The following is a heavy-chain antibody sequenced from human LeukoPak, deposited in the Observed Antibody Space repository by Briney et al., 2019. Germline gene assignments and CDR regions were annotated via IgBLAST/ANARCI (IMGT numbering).Heavy chain of an antibody. J-gene: IGHJ4*02. D-gene: IGHD2-8*02. CDR3: TRNPTGGYYYFDY. CDR1: GGSISTNTYY. CDR2: MSYGGTT. Sequence: PSETLSLTCTVSGGSISTNTYYWGWIRQPPGKGLEWIGSMSYGGTTYYNPSLKNRVTISVDTSNNQFSLKLSSVTAADTAVYYCTRNPTGGYYYFDYWGQGMLVTVSS. V-gene: IGHV4-39*07.